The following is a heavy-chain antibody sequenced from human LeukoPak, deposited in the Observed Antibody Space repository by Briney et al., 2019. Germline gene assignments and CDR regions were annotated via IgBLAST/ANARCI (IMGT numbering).Heavy chain of an antibody. Sequence: GGSLRLSCAASGFTFSSYSMHWVRQAPGKGLEWVAVISYDGSNKYYADSVKGRFTISKDNAKNTVYLQMNSLRAEDTAVYYCVSFYETYWGRGTLVTVSS. CDR2: ISYDGSNK. CDR3: VSFYETY. J-gene: IGHJ4*02. D-gene: IGHD2/OR15-2a*01. V-gene: IGHV3-30-3*01. CDR1: GFTFSSYS.